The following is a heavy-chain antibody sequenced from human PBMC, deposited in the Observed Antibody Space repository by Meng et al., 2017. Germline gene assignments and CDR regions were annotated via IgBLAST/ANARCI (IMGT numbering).Heavy chain of an antibody. D-gene: IGHD3-22*01. Sequence: QGSLCQSGEEVKKPGASVKVSCKASGSTFTSYAMHWVRQAPGQRLEWMGWINAGNGNKKYSQKFQGRVTITRDTSASTAYMELSSLRSEDTAVYYCARDRQTYYYDSSGYFDYWGQGTLVTVSS. J-gene: IGHJ4*02. V-gene: IGHV1-3*01. CDR2: INAGNGNK. CDR1: GSTFTSYA. CDR3: ARDRQTYYYDSSGYFDY.